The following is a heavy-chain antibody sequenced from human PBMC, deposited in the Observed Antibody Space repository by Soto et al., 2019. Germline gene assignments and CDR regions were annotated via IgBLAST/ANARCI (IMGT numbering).Heavy chain of an antibody. CDR3: ARAHALQDFYDSGGYYYAGSSPYYFDS. CDR1: GYTFTNYA. CDR2: INAGSGDT. Sequence: ASVKVSCKASGYTFTNYAINWVRQAPGQRLEWMGWINAGSGDTKYSQKFQGRVTIVRDTSASTAYLELSSLRSEDTAVYYCARAHALQDFYDSGGYYYAGSSPYYFDSWGLGTMMTVYS. D-gene: IGHD3-22*01. J-gene: IGHJ4*02. V-gene: IGHV1-3*01.